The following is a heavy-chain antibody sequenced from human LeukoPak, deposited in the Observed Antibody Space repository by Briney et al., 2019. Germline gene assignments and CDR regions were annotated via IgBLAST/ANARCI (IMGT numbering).Heavy chain of an antibody. CDR3: AKAVFGVVIHDAFDI. CDR1: GFTFSSYG. CDR2: IRYDGSNK. V-gene: IGHV3-30*02. Sequence: GGSLRLSCAASGFTFSSYGMHWVRQAPGKGLEWVAFIRYDGSNKYYADSVKGRFTISRDNSKNTLYLQMNSLRAEDTAVYYCAKAVFGVVIHDAFDIWGQGTMVTVSS. D-gene: IGHD3-3*01. J-gene: IGHJ3*02.